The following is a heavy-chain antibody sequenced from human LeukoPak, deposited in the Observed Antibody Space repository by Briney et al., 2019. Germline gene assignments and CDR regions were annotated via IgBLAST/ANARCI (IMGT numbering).Heavy chain of an antibody. J-gene: IGHJ4*02. CDR2: IRFDGSTT. CDR1: GFVFSSYG. D-gene: IGHD3-22*01. CDR3: SKESNYESSGYFN. V-gene: IGHV3-30*02. Sequence: GGSLRLSCAASGFVFSSYGIHWVRQAPGKGLEWVAFIRFDGSTTYYAEFVKGRFTVSRDNSKFTAYLQVNSLRAEDTAVYYCSKESNYESSGYFNWGQGTLVTDS.